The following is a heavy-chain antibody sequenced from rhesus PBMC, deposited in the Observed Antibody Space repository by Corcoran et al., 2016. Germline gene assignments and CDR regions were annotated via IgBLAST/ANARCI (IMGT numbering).Heavy chain of an antibody. J-gene: IGHJ5-1*01. CDR2: IYGSGSST. Sequence: QLQLQESGPGLVKPSETLSVTCAVSGGPFSSSYWSWIRQAPGKGLEWIGYIYGSGSSTNYNPSLKSRVTLSVDTSKNQFSLKLSSVTAADTAVYYCVRGWGSNRFDVWGPGVLVTVSS. D-gene: IGHD3-34*01. CDR1: GGPFSSSY. V-gene: IGHV4-169*01. CDR3: VRGWGSNRFDV.